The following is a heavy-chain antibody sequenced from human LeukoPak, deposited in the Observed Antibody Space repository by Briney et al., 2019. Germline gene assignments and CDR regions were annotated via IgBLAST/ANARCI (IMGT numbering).Heavy chain of an antibody. J-gene: IGHJ6*02. CDR2: IYPDDSDT. CDR3: ARSSYGGNSYYYYGMDV. CDR1: GYSFTSYW. Sequence: GESLKISCKGSGYSFTSYWICWVRQMPGKGLEWLGIIYPDDSDTRYSPSFQGQVTISADKSISTAYLQWSRLKASDTAMYYCARSSYGGNSYYYYGMDVWGQGTTVTVSS. V-gene: IGHV5-51*01. D-gene: IGHD4-23*01.